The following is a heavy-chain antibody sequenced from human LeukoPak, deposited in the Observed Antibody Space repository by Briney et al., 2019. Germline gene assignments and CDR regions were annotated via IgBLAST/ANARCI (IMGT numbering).Heavy chain of an antibody. CDR1: GGSISSYY. D-gene: IGHD3-10*02. J-gene: IGHJ6*02. V-gene: IGHV4-59*08. CDR2: IYYSGST. CDR3: ARHNDYYVVGGMDV. Sequence: PSETLSLTCTVSGGSISSYYWSWIRQPPGKGLEWIGYIYYSGSTNYNPSLKSRVTISVDTSKNQFSLKLSSVTAADTAVYYCARHNDYYVVGGMDVWGQGTTITVSS.